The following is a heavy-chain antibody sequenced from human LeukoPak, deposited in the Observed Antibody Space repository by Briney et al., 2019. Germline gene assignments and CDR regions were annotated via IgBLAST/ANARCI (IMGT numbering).Heavy chain of an antibody. J-gene: IGHJ6*03. CDR3: ARVFDSGSQAYFYYMDV. CDR1: RGSISGYS. V-gene: IGHV4-59*01. CDR2: IYSSGST. D-gene: IGHD3-10*01. Sequence: SETLSLTCTVSRGSISGYSWSWIRQPPGKGLEWIGYIYSSGSTNYNPSLKSRVTMSVDTSKNQFSLKVSSVTAADTAVYYCARVFDSGSQAYFYYMDVWGKGTTVTISS.